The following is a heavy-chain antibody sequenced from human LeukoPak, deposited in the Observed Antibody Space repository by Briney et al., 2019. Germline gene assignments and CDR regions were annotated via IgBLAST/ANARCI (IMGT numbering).Heavy chain of an antibody. D-gene: IGHD5-18*01. CDR3: GRDTQNIPMVTYYFCDLDV. CDR1: GYTFSGHY. CDR2: INPNSGGT. J-gene: IGHJ6*02. Sequence: ASVKVSCKASGYTFSGHYMRGVRQDPGQGLEWMGWINPNSGGTYYTQKFQGRVTMTRDTSISTAYMELSRLRSHDEPGYRCGRDTQNIPMVTYYFCDLDVWGQGTTVTVSS. V-gene: IGHV1-2*02.